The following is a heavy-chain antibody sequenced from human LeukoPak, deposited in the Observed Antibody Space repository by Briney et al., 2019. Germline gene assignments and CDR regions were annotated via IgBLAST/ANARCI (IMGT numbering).Heavy chain of an antibody. CDR1: GFTFDDYA. Sequence: QPGRSLRLSCAASGFTFDDYAMHWVRQAPGKGLGWVSGISWNSGSIGYADSVKGRFTISRDNAKNSLYLQMNSLRAEDTALYYCAKGHCGGDCHYDYWGQGTLVTVSS. D-gene: IGHD2-21*02. J-gene: IGHJ4*02. V-gene: IGHV3-9*01. CDR3: AKGHCGGDCHYDY. CDR2: ISWNSGSI.